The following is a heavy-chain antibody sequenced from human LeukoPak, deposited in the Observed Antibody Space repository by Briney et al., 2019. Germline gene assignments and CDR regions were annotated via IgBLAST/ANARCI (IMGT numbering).Heavy chain of an antibody. Sequence: VGSLRLSCAASGFTFRSHAMSWARQAPGKGRERVSAISGSGVSTYYADPVKVRFTISRDNSKNTLYLQMIRLRAEDTAVYYCAKDRYGDYKYYFDYWGQGTLVTVSS. CDR1: GFTFRSHA. J-gene: IGHJ4*02. D-gene: IGHD4-17*01. V-gene: IGHV3-23*01. CDR2: ISGSGVST. CDR3: AKDRYGDYKYYFDY.